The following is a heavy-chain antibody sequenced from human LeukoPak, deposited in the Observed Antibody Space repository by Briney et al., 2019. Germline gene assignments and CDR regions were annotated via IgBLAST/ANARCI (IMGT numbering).Heavy chain of an antibody. J-gene: IGHJ5*02. Sequence: PGGSLRLSCAASGFTFSSYAMSWVRQAPGKGLEWVSVISGSGGSTYYADSVKGRFTISRDNAKNSLYLQMNSLRAEDTAVYYCASPSGMGWFDPWGQGTLVTVSS. CDR1: GFTFSSYA. V-gene: IGHV3-23*01. CDR3: ASPSGMGWFDP. CDR2: ISGSGGST. D-gene: IGHD2-8*01.